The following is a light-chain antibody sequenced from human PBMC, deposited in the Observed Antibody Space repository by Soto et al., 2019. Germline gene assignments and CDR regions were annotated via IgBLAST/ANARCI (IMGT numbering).Light chain of an antibody. V-gene: IGLV1-40*01. J-gene: IGLJ1*01. CDR3: QSYDSSLSGSRV. CDR2: GNS. CDR1: SSNIGAGYD. Sequence: QSVLTQPPSVSGAPGQRVTISCTGSSSNIGAGYDVHWYQQLPGTAPKLLIYGNSNRPSVVPDRFSGSKSGTSASLAITGLQAADEADYYGQSYDSSLSGSRVFGTGIKVTVL.